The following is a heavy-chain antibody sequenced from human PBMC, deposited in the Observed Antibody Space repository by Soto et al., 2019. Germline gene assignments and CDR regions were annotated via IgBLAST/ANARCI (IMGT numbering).Heavy chain of an antibody. CDR2: IYPGDSDT. D-gene: IGHD6-19*01. J-gene: IGHJ6*02. V-gene: IGHV5-51*01. CDR1: GYSFTSYW. CDR3: ARQVQWLNYYYGMDV. Sequence: EVQLVQSGAEVKKPGESLKISCKGSGYSFTSYWIGWVRQMPGKGLEWMGIIYPGDSDTRYSPSFQGQVTISADKSIXTAYQQWSSLKASDTAMYYCARQVQWLNYYYGMDVWGQGTTVTVSS.